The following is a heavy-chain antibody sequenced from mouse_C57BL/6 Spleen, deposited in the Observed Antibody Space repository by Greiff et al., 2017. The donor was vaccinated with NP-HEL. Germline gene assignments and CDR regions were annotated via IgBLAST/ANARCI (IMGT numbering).Heavy chain of an antibody. CDR3: ARRIRGYFDV. J-gene: IGHJ1*03. V-gene: IGHV5-17*01. Sequence: EVMLVESGGGLVKPGGSLKLSCAASGFTFSDYGMHWVRQAPEKGLEWVAYISSGSSTIYYADTVKGRFTISRDNAKNTLFLQMTSLRSEDTAMYYWARRIRGYFDVWGTGTTVTVSS. D-gene: IGHD2-4*01. CDR2: ISSGSSTI. CDR1: GFTFSDYG.